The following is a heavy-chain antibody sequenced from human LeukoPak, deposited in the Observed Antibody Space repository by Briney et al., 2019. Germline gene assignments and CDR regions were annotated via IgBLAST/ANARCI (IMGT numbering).Heavy chain of an antibody. CDR3: ARGRVAYYYDSSGDAFDI. J-gene: IGHJ3*02. Sequence: SETLSLTCTVSGGSISSSSYYWGWIRQPPGKGLEWIGYIYYSGSTNYNPSLKSRVTISVDTSKNQFSLKLSSVTAADTAVYYCARGRVAYYYDSSGDAFDIWGQGTMVTVSS. CDR2: IYYSGST. D-gene: IGHD3-22*01. V-gene: IGHV4-61*05. CDR1: GGSISSSSYY.